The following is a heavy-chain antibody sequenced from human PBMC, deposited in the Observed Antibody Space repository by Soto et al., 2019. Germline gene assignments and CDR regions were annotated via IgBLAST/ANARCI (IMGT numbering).Heavy chain of an antibody. CDR2: IYYSGST. CDR3: ARHEESGATIFAVVPTINFDY. V-gene: IGHV4-59*08. CDR1: GGSISSYY. D-gene: IGHD3-3*01. Sequence: SETLSLTCTVSGGSISSYYWSWIRQPPGKGLEWIGYIYYSGSTNYNPSLKSRVTISVDTSHNQFSLKLSSVTAADKAVYYCARHEESGATIFAVVPTINFDYWGQGTLVTVSS. J-gene: IGHJ4*02.